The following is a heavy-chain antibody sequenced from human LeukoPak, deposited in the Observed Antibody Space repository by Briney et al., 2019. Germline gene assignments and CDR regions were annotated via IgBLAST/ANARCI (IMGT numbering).Heavy chain of an antibody. CDR2: VHHSGST. CDR3: ARRSTVAGRGRFDP. V-gene: IGHV4-39*01. CDR1: GASIRSSSYY. J-gene: IGHJ5*02. Sequence: PSETLSLTCIVSGASIRSSSYYGGWIRQSPGKGLEWIASVHHSGSTYDNPSLKSRVTISVDTSKNQFSLKLTSVSAADTAVYYCARRSTVAGRGRFDPWGQGTLVTVSS. D-gene: IGHD6-19*01.